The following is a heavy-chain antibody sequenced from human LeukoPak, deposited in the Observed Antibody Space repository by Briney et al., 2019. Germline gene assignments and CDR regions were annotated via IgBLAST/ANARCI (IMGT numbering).Heavy chain of an antibody. CDR3: ARVRSGSYFSVSHDY. V-gene: IGHV3-48*03. Sequence: EGSLRLSCAASGFTFSSYEMNWVRQAPGKGLEWVSYISSSGSTIYYADSVKGRFTISRDNAKNSLYLQMNSLRAEDTAVYYCARVRSGSYFSVSHDYWGQGTLVTVSS. D-gene: IGHD1-26*01. CDR2: ISSSGSTI. CDR1: GFTFSSYE. J-gene: IGHJ4*02.